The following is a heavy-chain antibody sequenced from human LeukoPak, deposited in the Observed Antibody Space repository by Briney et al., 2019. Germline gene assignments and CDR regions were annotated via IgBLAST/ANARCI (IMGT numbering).Heavy chain of an antibody. CDR3: AAPGVPAATYYFDY. Sequence: PGGSLRLSCAASGFTFSSYGMSWVRQAPGKGLEWVSSISDSGGNTYYADSVKGRFTISRDNSKNTLYLQMNSLRAEDTAVYYCAAPGVPAATYYFDYWGQGTLVTVSS. D-gene: IGHD2-2*01. J-gene: IGHJ4*02. CDR1: GFTFSSYG. V-gene: IGHV3-23*01. CDR2: ISDSGGNT.